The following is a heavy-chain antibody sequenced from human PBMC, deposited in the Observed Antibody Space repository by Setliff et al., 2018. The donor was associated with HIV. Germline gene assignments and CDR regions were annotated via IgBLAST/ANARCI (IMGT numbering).Heavy chain of an antibody. CDR2: IIPIFGTA. CDR3: ARDIGYCSSTSCYHAFDI. D-gene: IGHD2-2*01. V-gene: IGHV1-69*13. Sequence: ASVKVSCKASGGTFSSYAISWVRQAPGQGLQWMGGIIPIFGTANYAQKFQGRVTITADESTSTAYMELSSLRSKDTAVYYCARDIGYCSSTSCYHAFDIWGQGTMVTVSS. CDR1: GGTFSSYA. J-gene: IGHJ3*02.